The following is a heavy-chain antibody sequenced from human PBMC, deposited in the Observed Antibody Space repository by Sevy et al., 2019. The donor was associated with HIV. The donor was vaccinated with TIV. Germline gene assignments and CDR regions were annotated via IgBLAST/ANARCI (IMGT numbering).Heavy chain of an antibody. J-gene: IGHJ6*03. CDR3: ARGVSKTNYYYYMDV. V-gene: IGHV1-18*01. Sequence: ASVKVSCKASGYTFTSYGISWVRQAPGQGLEWMGWISAYNGNTNYAQKLQGRVTMTTDTSTSTAYMELRSLRSDDTAVYYCARGVSKTNYYYYMDVWGKGTTVTVSS. CDR1: GYTFTSYG. CDR2: ISAYNGNT.